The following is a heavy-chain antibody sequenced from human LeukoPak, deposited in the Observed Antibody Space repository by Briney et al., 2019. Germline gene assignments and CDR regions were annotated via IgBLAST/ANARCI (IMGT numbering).Heavy chain of an antibody. Sequence: GGSLRLSCAASGFTFSSYSMNWVRQAPGKGLEWVSSISSSSSYIYYADSVKGRFTISRDNAKYSLYLQMNSLRAEDTAVYYCARRSHVAFGSGYYDYGMDVWGQGTTVTVSS. J-gene: IGHJ6*02. CDR2: ISSSSSYI. CDR1: GFTFSSYS. CDR3: ARRSHVAFGSGYYDYGMDV. D-gene: IGHD3-3*01. V-gene: IGHV3-21*01.